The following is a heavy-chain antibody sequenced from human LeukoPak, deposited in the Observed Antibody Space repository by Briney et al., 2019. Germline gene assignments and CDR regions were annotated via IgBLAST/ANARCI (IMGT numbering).Heavy chain of an antibody. CDR2: IYYSGST. CDR1: GGSVSSYY. CDR3: ARDPGLDYFDY. Sequence: SETLSLTCTVSGGSVSSYYWSWIRQPPGKGRERIGYIYYSGSTNYNPSLKSRVTISVDTSKNQFSLKLSSVTAADTAVYYCARDPGLDYFDYWGQGTLVTVSS. V-gene: IGHV4-59*02. J-gene: IGHJ4*02. D-gene: IGHD7-27*01.